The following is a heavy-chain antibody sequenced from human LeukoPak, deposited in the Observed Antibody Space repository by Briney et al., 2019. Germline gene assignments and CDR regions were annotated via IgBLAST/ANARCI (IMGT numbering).Heavy chain of an antibody. CDR2: INPNSGGT. V-gene: IGHV1-2*02. D-gene: IGHD3-22*01. Sequence: ASVKVPCKASGYTFTGYYMHWVRQAPGQGLEWMGWINPNSGGTNYAQKFQGRVTMTRDTSISTAYMELSRLRSDDTAVYYCARGLMRYYYDSSGYYDVEAFDIWGQGTMVTVSS. J-gene: IGHJ3*02. CDR1: GYTFTGYY. CDR3: ARGLMRYYYDSSGYYDVEAFDI.